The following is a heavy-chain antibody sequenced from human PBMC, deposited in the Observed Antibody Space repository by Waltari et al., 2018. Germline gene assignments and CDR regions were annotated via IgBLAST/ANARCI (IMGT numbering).Heavy chain of an antibody. Sequence: QLVQSGAEVKKPGASVKVSCKASGYIFSNYGLTWVRKAPGQGLEWMGWINPYNGDTKYEQNLQGRVTMTTDTSTTTAYMEIRTLRSDDTAIYYCARDDVNRSNFGGFWGQGTLVTVSS. V-gene: IGHV1-18*01. CDR3: ARDDVNRSNFGGF. J-gene: IGHJ4*02. CDR2: INPYNGDT. CDR1: GYIFSNYG. D-gene: IGHD3-16*01.